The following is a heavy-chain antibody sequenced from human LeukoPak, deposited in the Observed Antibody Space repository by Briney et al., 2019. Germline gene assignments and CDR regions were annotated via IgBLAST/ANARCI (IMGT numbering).Heavy chain of an antibody. CDR1: GGSTSSYC. CDR2: IYYSGST. CDR3: ARSMGDRAGLLLYYFDY. Sequence: SETLSLTCTVSGGSTSSYCWSWIRQPPGKGLEWIGYIYYSGSTNYNPSLKSRVTISVDTSKNQFSLKLSSVTAADTAVYYCARSMGDRAGLLLYYFDYWGQGTLVTVSS. V-gene: IGHV4-59*01. D-gene: IGHD2-21*02. J-gene: IGHJ4*02.